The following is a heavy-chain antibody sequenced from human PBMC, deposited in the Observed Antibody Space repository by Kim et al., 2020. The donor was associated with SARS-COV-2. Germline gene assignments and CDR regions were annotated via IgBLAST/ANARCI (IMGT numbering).Heavy chain of an antibody. J-gene: IGHJ4*02. V-gene: IGHV3-23*01. CDR3: AKDLVDIVVVPAAIFDY. Sequence: VKGRFTISRDNSKNTLYLQMNSLRAEDTAVYYCAKDLVDIVVVPAAIFDYWGQGTLVTVSS. D-gene: IGHD2-2*03.